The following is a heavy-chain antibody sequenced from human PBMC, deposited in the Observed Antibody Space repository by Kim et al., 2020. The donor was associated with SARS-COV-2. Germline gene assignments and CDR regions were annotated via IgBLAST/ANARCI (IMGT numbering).Heavy chain of an antibody. CDR3: ARDQGGGYCSSTSCYSFDY. V-gene: IGHV3-30*07. J-gene: IGHJ4*02. D-gene: IGHD2-2*03. Sequence: KGRFNISRDNAKNTLYLQMNSLRAEDTAVYYCARDQGGGYCSSTSCYSFDYWGQGTLVTVSS.